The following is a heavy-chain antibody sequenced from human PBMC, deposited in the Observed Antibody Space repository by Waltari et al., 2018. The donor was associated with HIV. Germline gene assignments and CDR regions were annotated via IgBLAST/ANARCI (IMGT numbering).Heavy chain of an antibody. V-gene: IGHV7-4-1*02. Sequence: QVQLVQSGSELKKPGASVKVSCKGSGYTFTNYTVNWVRQAPGQGLEWMGWINTTTGNPTYAQGFTGRFVFSLDTSVSTPYLQISSLKAEDTAVYYCARRYCISTSCYLFLDNWGQGTLVTV. CDR1: GYTFTNYT. D-gene: IGHD2-2*01. J-gene: IGHJ4*02. CDR2: INTTTGNP. CDR3: ARRYCISTSCYLFLDN.